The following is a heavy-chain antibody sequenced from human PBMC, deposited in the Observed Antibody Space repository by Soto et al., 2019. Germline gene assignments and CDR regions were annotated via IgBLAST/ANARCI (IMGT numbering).Heavy chain of an antibody. V-gene: IGHV2-5*01. CDR2: IYWNDDK. J-gene: IGHJ6*02. Sequence: QITLKESGPTLVKPTQTLTLTCTFSGFSLSTSGVGVGWIRQPPGKALEWLALIYWNDDKRYSPSLKSRLTITKDTSKNQVVLTMTNMDPVDTATYYCAHSPSFDGDYNPGVGMDVWGQGTTVTVSS. CDR3: AHSPSFDGDYNPGVGMDV. D-gene: IGHD4-17*01. CDR1: GFSLSTSGVG.